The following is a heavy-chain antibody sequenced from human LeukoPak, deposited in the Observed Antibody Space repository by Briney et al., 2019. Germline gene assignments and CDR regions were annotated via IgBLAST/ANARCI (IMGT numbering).Heavy chain of an antibody. J-gene: IGHJ4*02. CDR1: GFTVSSNY. V-gene: IGHV3-53*01. CDR3: ARDTVVPAAIVY. Sequence: GGSLRLSCAASGFTVSSNYMSWVRQAPGKGLEWVSVICSGGSTYYADSAKGRFTISRDNSKNTLYLQMNSLRAEDTAVYYCARDTVVPAAIVYWGQGTLVTVSS. CDR2: ICSGGST. D-gene: IGHD2-2*02.